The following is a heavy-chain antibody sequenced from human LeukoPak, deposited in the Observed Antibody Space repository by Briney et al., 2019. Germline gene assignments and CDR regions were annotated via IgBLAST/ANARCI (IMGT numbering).Heavy chain of an antibody. CDR2: TRNKANSYTT. CDR3: ARGLWFGELSSYYYGMDV. D-gene: IGHD3-10*01. Sequence: GGSLRLSCAASGFTFSDHYMDWVRQAPGKGLEWVGRTRNKANSYTTEYAASVKGRFTISRDDSKNSLYLQMNSLKTEDTAVYYCARGLWFGELSSYYYGMDVWGQGPTVTVSS. V-gene: IGHV3-72*01. J-gene: IGHJ6*02. CDR1: GFTFSDHY.